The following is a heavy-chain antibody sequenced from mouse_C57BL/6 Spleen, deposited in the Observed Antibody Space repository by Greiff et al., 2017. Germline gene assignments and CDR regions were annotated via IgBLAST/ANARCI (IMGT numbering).Heavy chain of an antibody. CDR2: INPSSGYT. CDR3: ARSGYYDYGGVWYFDV. CDR1: GYTFTSYT. J-gene: IGHJ1*03. D-gene: IGHD2-4*01. V-gene: IGHV1-4*01. Sequence: VKLMESGAELARPGASVKMSCKASGYTFTSYTMHWVKQRPGQGLEWIGYINPSSGYTKYNQKFKDKATLTADKSSSTAYMQLSSLTSEDSAVYYCARSGYYDYGGVWYFDVWGTGTTVTVSS.